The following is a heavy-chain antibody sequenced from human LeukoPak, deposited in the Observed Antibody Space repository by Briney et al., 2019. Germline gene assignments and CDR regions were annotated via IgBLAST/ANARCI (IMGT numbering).Heavy chain of an antibody. Sequence: PSETLSLTCTVSGGSISSYYWSWIRQPTGKGLEWIGSIHYSGSTTYNPSLKSRVTISVDTSKNHFSLKLSSVTAADTAVYYCARRLGGTSTGFDYWGQGTLVTVSS. CDR2: IHYSGST. J-gene: IGHJ4*02. D-gene: IGHD2-2*01. CDR3: ARRLGGTSTGFDY. CDR1: GGSISSYY. V-gene: IGHV4-59*08.